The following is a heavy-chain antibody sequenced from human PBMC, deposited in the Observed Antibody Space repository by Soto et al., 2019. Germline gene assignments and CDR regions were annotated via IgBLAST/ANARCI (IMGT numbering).Heavy chain of an antibody. CDR3: ARARAATGTHPDYYYGLDV. Sequence: PSETLSLTCTVSGGSISSGDYYWSWIRQPPGKGLEWIGYIYYSGITYYNPSLKGRVTISVDTSKNQFSLKLSSVTAADTAVYYCARARAATGTHPDYYYGLDVWGQGTTVTVSS. CDR2: IYYSGIT. D-gene: IGHD6-13*01. V-gene: IGHV4-30-4*01. J-gene: IGHJ6*02. CDR1: GGSISSGDYY.